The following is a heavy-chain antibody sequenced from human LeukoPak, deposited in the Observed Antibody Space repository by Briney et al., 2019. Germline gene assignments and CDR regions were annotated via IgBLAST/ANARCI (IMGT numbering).Heavy chain of an antibody. CDR3: AREEPSNTYYFDY. D-gene: IGHD4-11*01. V-gene: IGHV4-4*07. J-gene: IGHJ4*02. CDR1: GGSISNYY. CDR2: IYTSGST. Sequence: PSEALSLTCIVSGGSISNYYWSWIRQPAGKGLEWIGRIYTSGSTKYNPSLKSRVTISLDTSKNQFSLNLNSATAADTAVYYCAREEPSNTYYFDYWGQGTLVTVSS.